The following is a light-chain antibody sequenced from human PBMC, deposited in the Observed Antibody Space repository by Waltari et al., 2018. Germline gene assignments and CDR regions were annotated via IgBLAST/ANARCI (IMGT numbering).Light chain of an antibody. CDR2: DVS. CDR3: CSFTSRSTWV. Sequence: QSALTQPASVSGSPGQLITISCTGTSSDVGGYNYVSWYQQHPGKVPKLLIFDVSNPPSGVSNRFSGSQSGNTASLTISGLQAEEESDYYCCSFTSRSTWVFGGGTKLTVL. V-gene: IGLV2-14*01. J-gene: IGLJ3*02. CDR1: SSDVGGYNY.